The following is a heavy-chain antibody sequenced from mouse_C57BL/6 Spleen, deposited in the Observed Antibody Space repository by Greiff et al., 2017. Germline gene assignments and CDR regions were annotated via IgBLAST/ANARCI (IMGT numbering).Heavy chain of an antibody. D-gene: IGHD2-10*02. CDR3: ARLTYDSYAMDY. Sequence: EVQLQQSGPELVKPGASVKISCKASGYTFTDYYMNWVKQSHGKSLEWIGDINPNNGGTSYNQKFKGKATLTVDKSSSTAYMELRSLTSEDSAVYYCARLTYDSYAMDYWGQGTSVTVSS. CDR1: GYTFTDYY. V-gene: IGHV1-26*01. J-gene: IGHJ4*01. CDR2: INPNNGGT.